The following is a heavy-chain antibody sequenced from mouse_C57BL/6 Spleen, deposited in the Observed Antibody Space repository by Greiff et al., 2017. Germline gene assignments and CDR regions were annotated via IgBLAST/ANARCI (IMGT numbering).Heavy chain of an antibody. CDR2: ISGGGGNT. J-gene: IGHJ1*03. CDR1: GFTFSSYT. V-gene: IGHV5-9*01. CDR3: ARHADYYGSSYDWYFDV. D-gene: IGHD1-1*01. Sequence: DVMLVESGGGLVKPGGSLTLSCAASGFTFSSYTMSWVRQTPEKRLEWVATISGGGGNTYYPDSVKGRFTISRDNAKNTLYLQMSSLRSEDTALYYCARHADYYGSSYDWYFDVWGTGTTVTVSS.